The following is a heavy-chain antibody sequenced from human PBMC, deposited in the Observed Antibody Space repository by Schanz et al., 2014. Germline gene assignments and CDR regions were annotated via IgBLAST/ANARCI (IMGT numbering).Heavy chain of an antibody. CDR1: GFIFSNYG. V-gene: IGHV3-33*06. D-gene: IGHD2-15*01. CDR3: AKGMGYCSGGTCYDYYYYGLDA. CDR2: IWSDGSGK. Sequence: QVQLVESGGGVVQPGGSLRLSCAASGFIFSNYGMHWVRQAPGKGLEWVAVIWSDGSGKYYADSVKGRFTISRDSPKNTLYLQMNSLSADDTAVFYCAKGMGYCSGGTCYDYYYYGLDAWGKGTTVTVSS. J-gene: IGHJ6*04.